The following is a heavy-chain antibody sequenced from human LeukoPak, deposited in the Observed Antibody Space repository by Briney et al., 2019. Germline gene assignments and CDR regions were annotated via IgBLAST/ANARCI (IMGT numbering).Heavy chain of an antibody. Sequence: SETLSLTCTVSGGSLSSSSYYWGWIRQPPGTGLEWNGYFYYSGSTYYNPSLKSRVTMSVDTSKNQFSLKLTSVSAADRAVYSCARLVGSSSYREVLRGRDYWGQGTLVTVSS. CDR3: ARLVGSSSYREVLRGRDY. CDR2: FYYSGST. V-gene: IGHV4-39*01. D-gene: IGHD6-13*01. J-gene: IGHJ4*02. CDR1: GGSLSSSSYY.